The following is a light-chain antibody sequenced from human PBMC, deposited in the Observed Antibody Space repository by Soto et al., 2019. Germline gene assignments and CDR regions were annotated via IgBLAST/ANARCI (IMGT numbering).Light chain of an antibody. CDR3: QQLNNYPLT. CDR2: AAS. J-gene: IGKJ1*01. V-gene: IGKV1-9*01. CDR1: QGISSY. Sequence: DIQLTQSPSFLSASVGDRVTITCRASQGISSYLAWYQQKPGKAPNLLIYAASTLQSGVPSRFSGSGSGTEFTLTINSLQPEDFATYYCQQLNNYPLTFGQGTKVEIK.